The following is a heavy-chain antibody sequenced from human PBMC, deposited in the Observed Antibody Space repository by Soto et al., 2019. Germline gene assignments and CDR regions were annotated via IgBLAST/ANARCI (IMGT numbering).Heavy chain of an antibody. J-gene: IGHJ4*02. CDR2: INAGNGNT. D-gene: IGHD4-17*01. Sequence: QVQLVQSGAEVKKPGASVKVSCKASGYTFTSYAMHWVRQAPGQRLEWMGWINAGNGNTKYSQKFQGRVTITRDTSASTAYMELSSLRSEDTAVYYCARVGFMTTVTSFDYWGQGTLVTVSP. CDR3: ARVGFMTTVTSFDY. V-gene: IGHV1-3*01. CDR1: GYTFTSYA.